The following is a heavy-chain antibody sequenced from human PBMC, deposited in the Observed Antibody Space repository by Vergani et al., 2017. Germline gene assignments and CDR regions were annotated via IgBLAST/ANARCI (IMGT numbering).Heavy chain of an antibody. CDR2: ISSSSSYI. CDR3: ARARRETDYMDV. V-gene: IGHV3-21*01. J-gene: IGHJ6*03. Sequence: RGPSWVLSISSSSSYIYYADSVKGRFTISRDNAKNSLYLQMNSLRAEDTAVYYCARARRETDYMDVWGKGTTVTVSS.